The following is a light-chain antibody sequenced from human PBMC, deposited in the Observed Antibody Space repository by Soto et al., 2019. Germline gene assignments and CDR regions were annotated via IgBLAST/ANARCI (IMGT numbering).Light chain of an antibody. CDR2: GNN. CDR3: QSYDSSLSAYV. Sequence: QPVLTQPPSVSGAPGQRVTISCTGNSSNIGAGYDVHWYQQLPGTAPKLLIYGNNNRPSGGPDRFSGSKSGTSASLAITGLQAEDEADYYCQSYDSSLSAYVFGPGTKVTVL. J-gene: IGLJ1*01. V-gene: IGLV1-40*01. CDR1: SSNIGAGYD.